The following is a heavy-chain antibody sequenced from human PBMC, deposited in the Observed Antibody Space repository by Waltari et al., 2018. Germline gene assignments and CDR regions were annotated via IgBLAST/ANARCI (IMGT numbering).Heavy chain of an antibody. J-gene: IGHJ3*01. CDR2: VSYRGTT. D-gene: IGHD5-12*01. Sequence: QLQLQESGPRLVRPSETLSLICRASGVSITSNRHHLAWIRQSPGQGLEWIGTVSYRGTTYISPSLKSRVSVSRDTSKNQVSLILGSVTAADMAVYYCATYIGASVGTAAFDVWGQGTMVTVSS. V-gene: IGHV4-39*01. CDR1: GVSITSNRHH. CDR3: ATYIGASVGTAAFDV.